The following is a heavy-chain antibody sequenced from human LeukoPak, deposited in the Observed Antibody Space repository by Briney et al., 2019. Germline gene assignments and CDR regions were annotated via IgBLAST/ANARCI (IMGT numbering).Heavy chain of an antibody. J-gene: IGHJ4*02. V-gene: IGHV1-46*01. D-gene: IGHD6-13*01. Sequence: ASVKVSCKASGYTFTSYYMHWVRQTPGQGLEWMGIINPSGGSTSYAQKFQGRVTMTRDTSTSTDYMELSSLRSEDTAVYYCASSGEQQLAYFDYWGQGSLVTVSS. CDR1: GYTFTSYY. CDR2: INPSGGST. CDR3: ASSGEQQLAYFDY.